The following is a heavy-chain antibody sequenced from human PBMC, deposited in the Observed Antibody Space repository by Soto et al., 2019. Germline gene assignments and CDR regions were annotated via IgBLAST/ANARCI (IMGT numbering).Heavy chain of an antibody. CDR2: INAGNGNT. Sequence: ASVKVSCKAPGYTFTSYAMHWVRQAPGQRLEWMGWINAGNGNTKYSQKFQGRVTMTRDTSTSTAYMELSSLRSEDTAVYYCARDEYSGYDETNDYWGQGTLVTVSS. V-gene: IGHV1-3*01. CDR3: ARDEYSGYDETNDY. J-gene: IGHJ4*02. CDR1: GYTFTSYA. D-gene: IGHD5-12*01.